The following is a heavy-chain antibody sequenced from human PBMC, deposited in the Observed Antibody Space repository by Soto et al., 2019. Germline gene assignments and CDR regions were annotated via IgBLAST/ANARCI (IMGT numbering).Heavy chain of an antibody. CDR3: VRFGGAAAGPGDY. Sequence: EVQLVESGGGLVQPGGSLRLSCVASEFTFSSYEMNWVRQAPGKGLEWVSYISSSGTTIYYTDSVKGRFTISRDNAKKSLYLQMNSLRAEDTAXXXCVRFGGAAAGPGDYWGQGTLVTVSS. D-gene: IGHD6-13*01. J-gene: IGHJ4*02. CDR1: EFTFSSYE. CDR2: ISSSGTTI. V-gene: IGHV3-48*03.